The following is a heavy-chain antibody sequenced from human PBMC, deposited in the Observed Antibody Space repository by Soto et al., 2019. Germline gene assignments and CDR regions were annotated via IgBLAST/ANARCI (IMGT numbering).Heavy chain of an antibody. V-gene: IGHV4-59*01. CDR2: IYYSGSI. D-gene: IGHD2-15*01. CDR3: ARYPLHCRAGNCYNFYYGLDV. Sequence: PSETLSLTCTVSGGSINSYYWSWIRQTPGKGLEWIGYIYYSGSINYNPSLKSRVTISVDTSKNQFSLKLTSVTATDTAVYYCARYPLHCRAGNCYNFYYGLDVWGQGTTVNVSS. J-gene: IGHJ6*02. CDR1: GGSINSYY.